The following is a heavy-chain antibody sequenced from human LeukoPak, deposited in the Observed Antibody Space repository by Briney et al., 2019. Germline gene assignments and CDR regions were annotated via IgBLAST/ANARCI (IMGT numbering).Heavy chain of an antibody. CDR2: ISYHGIDK. V-gene: IGHV3-30*04. Sequence: TGGSLRLSCAASGFIFSDYAIHWVRQAPGKGLEWVAVISYHGIDKYYADSVEGRFTISRDNSKNTVYLQMNSLRAEDTAVYYCARGDRGAAMVQNLNYWGQGTLVTVSS. J-gene: IGHJ4*02. CDR1: GFIFSDYA. CDR3: ARGDRGAAMVQNLNY. D-gene: IGHD5-18*01.